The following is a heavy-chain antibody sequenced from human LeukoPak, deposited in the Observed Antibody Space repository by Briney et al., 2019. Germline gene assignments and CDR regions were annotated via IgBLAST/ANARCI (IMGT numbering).Heavy chain of an antibody. V-gene: IGHV5-51*01. CDR2: IYPGDSDT. J-gene: IGHJ6*02. CDR3: TRRSANGTGRNYYYYGMAV. Sequence: GESLKISCKGSGYSFGNYWIAWVRQMPGKGLEWMGVIYPGDSDTRYSPSFQGQVTISADKSISTAYLQWSSLKAADTAMYYCTRRSANGTGRNYYYYGMAVWGQGTTVTVSS. CDR1: GYSFGNYW. D-gene: IGHD2-8*01.